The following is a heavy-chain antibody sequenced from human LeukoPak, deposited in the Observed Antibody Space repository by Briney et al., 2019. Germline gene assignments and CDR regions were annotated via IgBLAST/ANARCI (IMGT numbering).Heavy chain of an antibody. Sequence: SETLSLTCTVSGGSISSYYWNWIRQPPGKGLEWIGYIYYSGSTKYNPSLKSRVTISVDTSKNQFSLKLSSVTAADTAVYYCARENRYYFDYWGQGTLVTVSS. CDR3: ARENRYYFDY. J-gene: IGHJ4*02. D-gene: IGHD1-14*01. CDR1: GGSISSYY. CDR2: IYYSGST. V-gene: IGHV4-59*01.